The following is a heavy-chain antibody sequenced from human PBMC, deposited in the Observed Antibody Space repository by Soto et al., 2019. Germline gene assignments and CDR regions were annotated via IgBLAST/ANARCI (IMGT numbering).Heavy chain of an antibody. D-gene: IGHD2-21*02. CDR1: GNTFTNYY. Sequence: QVQLMQSGAEVKKPGASVKVSCKASGNTFTNYYIHWVRQAPGQGLEWMGTINPSGGHTTYSQNFRGRGTMTRDTSTSTLYMGLTSLTSDEPAVYYWARGGHVVVVTAAFDYWGQGTLVTVSS. CDR2: INPSGGHT. V-gene: IGHV1-46*01. J-gene: IGHJ4*02. CDR3: ARGGHVVVVTAAFDY.